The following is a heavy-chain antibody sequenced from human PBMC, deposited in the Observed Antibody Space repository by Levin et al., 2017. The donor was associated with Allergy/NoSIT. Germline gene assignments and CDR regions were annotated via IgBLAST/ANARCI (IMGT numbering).Heavy chain of an antibody. CDR3: AKDAIRGSDQPYYFDY. Sequence: LSLTCAASGFTFHNYAMSWVRQAPGKGLEWVSAIINSGVGTYYADSVKGRFTISSDNSKNTMYLQMNSLRAEDTAVYFCAKDAIRGSDQPYYFDYWGQGTLVTASS. CDR2: IINSGVGT. V-gene: IGHV3-23*01. J-gene: IGHJ4*02. D-gene: IGHD6-19*01. CDR1: GFTFHNYA.